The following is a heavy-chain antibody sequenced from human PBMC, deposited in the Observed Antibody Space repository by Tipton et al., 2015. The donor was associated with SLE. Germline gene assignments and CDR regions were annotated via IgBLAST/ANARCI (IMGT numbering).Heavy chain of an antibody. CDR3: ARSTSRPSSYYFYGLDV. CDR2: LDYTGNT. D-gene: IGHD6-6*01. V-gene: IGHV4-59*11. CDR1: GGSISRHS. J-gene: IGHJ6*02. Sequence: TLSLTCTVSGGSISRHSWNWIRQPPGKGLQWIGYLDYTGNTNYSPSLKRRVTMSIDTSKNQFSLRLSSVTAADTAVYYCARSTSRPSSYYFYGLDVRGQGTTVTVSS.